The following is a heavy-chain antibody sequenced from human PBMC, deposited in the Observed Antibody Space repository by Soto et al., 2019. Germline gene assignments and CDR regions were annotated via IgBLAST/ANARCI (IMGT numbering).Heavy chain of an antibody. CDR1: GFTFSRYA. Sequence: EVQLLESGGGLVQPGGSLRLSCAASGFTFSRYAMSWIHQAQGKGLEWVSLISGSGGGTYYADSVKGRFTISRDNSKNTLYLQMNSLRAEDTAVYYCAKHAAAAAPDYWGQGTLVTVSS. CDR3: AKHAAAAAPDY. V-gene: IGHV3-23*01. J-gene: IGHJ4*02. CDR2: ISGSGGGT. D-gene: IGHD6-13*01.